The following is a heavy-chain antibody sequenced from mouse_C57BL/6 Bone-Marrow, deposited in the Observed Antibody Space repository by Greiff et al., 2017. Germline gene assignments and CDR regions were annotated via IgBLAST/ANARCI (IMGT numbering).Heavy chain of an antibody. V-gene: IGHV2-3*01. CDR1: GFSLPSYG. CDR3: AKQEDISNYFFYAMDY. D-gene: IGHD2-5*01. CDR2: IWGDGST. J-gene: IGHJ4*01. Sequence: QVQLQQSGPGLVAPSQSLSITCTVSGFSLPSYGVSWVRQPPGKGLEWLGVIWGDGSTNYHSALISRLSISKDTSKSQVFLKLNSLQTDDTATYYCAKQEDISNYFFYAMDYWGQGTSVTVSS.